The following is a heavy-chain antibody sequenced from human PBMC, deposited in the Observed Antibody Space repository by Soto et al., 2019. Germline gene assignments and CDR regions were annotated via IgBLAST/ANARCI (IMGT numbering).Heavy chain of an antibody. CDR1: GYTFSSYG. CDR3: ARGGYYSGGYPLPY. CDR2: MNAYNGDT. Sequence: QVQLVQSGAEVKKPGASVKVSCKPSGYTFSSYGINWVRQAPGQGLEWMGWMNAYNGDTNYAQKYQGRVTMTTDTSTSTAYMELRSLRSDDTAVYYCARGGYYSGGYPLPYWGQGTLVTVSS. V-gene: IGHV1-18*01. J-gene: IGHJ4*02. D-gene: IGHD2-15*01.